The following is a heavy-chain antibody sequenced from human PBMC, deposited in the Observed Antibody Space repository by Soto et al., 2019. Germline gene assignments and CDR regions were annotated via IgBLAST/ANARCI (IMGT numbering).Heavy chain of an antibody. J-gene: IGHJ4*02. CDR2: IIPIFGTA. V-gene: IGHV1-69*01. CDR3: AREAEGRGYDRARFDY. D-gene: IGHD5-12*01. Sequence: QVQLVQSGSELKKPGSSVKVSCKASGGTFSSYAISWVRQAPGQGLEWMGGIIPIFGTANYAQKFQGRVTITADESTSTAYMELSSLRSEDTAVYYCAREAEGRGYDRARFDYWGQGTLVTVSS. CDR1: GGTFSSYA.